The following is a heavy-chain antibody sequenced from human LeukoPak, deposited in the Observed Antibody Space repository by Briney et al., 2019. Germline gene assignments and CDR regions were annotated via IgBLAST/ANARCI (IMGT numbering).Heavy chain of an antibody. CDR3: ARASVIGGGYDYFDH. CDR1: GFTFSSYA. J-gene: IGHJ4*02. V-gene: IGHV3-21*01. D-gene: IGHD1-26*01. Sequence: PGGSLRLSCAASGFTFSSYAMHWVRQAPGKGLEWVSSISSSSSYIYYADSVKGRFTISRDNAKNSLYLQMNSLRAEDTAVYYCARASVIGGGYDYFDHWGQGTLVTVSS. CDR2: ISSSSSYI.